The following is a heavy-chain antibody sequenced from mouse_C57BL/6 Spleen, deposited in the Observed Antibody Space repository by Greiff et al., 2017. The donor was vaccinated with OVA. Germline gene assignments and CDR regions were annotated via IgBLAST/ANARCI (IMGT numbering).Heavy chain of an antibody. Sequence: QVQLKQPGAELVMPGASVKLSCKASGYTFTSYWMHWVKQRPGPGLEWIGEIDPSDSYTNYNQKIKGKSTLTVDKSSSTAYMQLSSLTSEDSAVYYCARGEFAYWGQGTLVTVSA. V-gene: IGHV1-69*01. CDR3: ARGEFAY. CDR1: GYTFTSYW. J-gene: IGHJ3*01. CDR2: IDPSDSYT.